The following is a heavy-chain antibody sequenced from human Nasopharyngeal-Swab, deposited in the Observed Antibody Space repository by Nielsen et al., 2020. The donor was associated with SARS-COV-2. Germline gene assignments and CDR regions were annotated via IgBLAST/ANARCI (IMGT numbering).Heavy chain of an antibody. V-gene: IGHV3-30*03. CDR3: ARGDTVTILTHFDY. CDR1: GFTFSSYG. J-gene: IGHJ4*02. D-gene: IGHD4-17*01. CDR2: ISYDGSNK. Sequence: GGSLRLSCAASGFTFSSYGMHWVRQAPGKGLEWVAVISYDGSNKYYADSVKGRFTISRDNSKNTLYLQMNSLGAEDTAVYYCARGDTVTILTHFDYWGQGTLVTVSS.